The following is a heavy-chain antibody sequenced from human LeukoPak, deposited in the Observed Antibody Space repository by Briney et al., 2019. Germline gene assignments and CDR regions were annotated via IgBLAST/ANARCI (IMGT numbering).Heavy chain of an antibody. CDR2: IIPIFGTA. J-gene: IGHJ3*02. CDR1: GGTFSSCA. D-gene: IGHD5-18*01. V-gene: IGHV1-69*05. Sequence: GASVKVSCKASGGTFSSCAISWVRQAPGQGLEWMGGIIPIFGTANYAQKFQGRVTITTDESTSTAYMELSSLRSEDTAVYYCAVGRQLHDAFDIWGQGTMVTVSS. CDR3: AVGRQLHDAFDI.